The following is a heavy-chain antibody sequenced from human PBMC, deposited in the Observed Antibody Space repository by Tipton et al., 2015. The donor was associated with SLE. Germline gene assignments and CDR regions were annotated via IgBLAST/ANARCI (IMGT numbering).Heavy chain of an antibody. V-gene: IGHV4-34*01. J-gene: IGHJ4*02. D-gene: IGHD4-23*01. CDR3: ARERRNSLDY. CDR2: IYYSGST. Sequence: LRLSCAVYGGSFSGYYWSWIRQPPGKGLEWIGSIYYSGSTYYNPSLKSPVTISVDTSKNQFSLKLSSVTAADTAVYYCARERRNSLDYWGQGTLVTVSS. CDR1: GGSFSGYY.